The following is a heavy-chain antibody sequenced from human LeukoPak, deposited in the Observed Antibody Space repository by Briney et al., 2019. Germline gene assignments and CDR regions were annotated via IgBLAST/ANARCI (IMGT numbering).Heavy chain of an antibody. CDR1: GFTFSSYG. D-gene: IGHD3-3*02. J-gene: IGHJ4*02. CDR3: ARDISTAGPYYFNY. V-gene: IGHV3-30*03. Sequence: GGSLRLSCAASGFTFSSYGMHWVRQAPGKGLEWVALISYDGSSKYYADSVKGRFTISRDNSKNTLYLQMDSLRAEDTAMYYCARDISTAGPYYFNYWGQGTLVTVSS. CDR2: ISYDGSSK.